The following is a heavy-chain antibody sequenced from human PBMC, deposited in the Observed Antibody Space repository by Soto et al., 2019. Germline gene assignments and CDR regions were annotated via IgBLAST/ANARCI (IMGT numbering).Heavy chain of an antibody. CDR1: GGIFSSNT. Sequence: QVYLVQSGAEVKKPGSSVKISCKASGGIFSSNTINWVRQAAGQGLEWMGGIIPLFGTANYAEKFQGRVTITADKYTKTEYMELTSLRSDDTAVDYCASKADCGGDCYAFDSWGQGTLVTVSS. J-gene: IGHJ4*02. CDR3: ASKADCGGDCYAFDS. D-gene: IGHD2-21*02. V-gene: IGHV1-69*06. CDR2: IIPLFGTA.